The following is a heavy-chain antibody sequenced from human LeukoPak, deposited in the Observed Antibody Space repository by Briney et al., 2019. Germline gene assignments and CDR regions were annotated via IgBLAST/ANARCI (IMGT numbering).Heavy chain of an antibody. Sequence: GGSLRLSCAASGFTFRRSWMSWVPQPPGKGLEWVANISPDGSTKYHMDSVKGRFTISRDNAKDSLYLEMSRLRDDDTAMYYCATGASGSWDFGGQGTLVTVSS. CDR1: GFTFRRSW. D-gene: IGHD6-13*01. V-gene: IGHV3-7*03. CDR3: ATGASGSWDF. CDR2: ISPDGSTK. J-gene: IGHJ4*02.